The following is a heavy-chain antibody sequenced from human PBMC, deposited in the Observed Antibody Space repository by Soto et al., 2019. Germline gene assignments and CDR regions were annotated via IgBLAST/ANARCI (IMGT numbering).Heavy chain of an antibody. CDR1: GFTFGDFW. J-gene: IGHJ4*02. V-gene: IGHV3-7*05. CDR3: VRDIAE. CDR2: IKHDGSEK. D-gene: IGHD6-13*01. Sequence: EVQLVESGGGLVQPGGSLRLSCAASGFTFGDFWMSWARQAPGKGLGWVANIKHDGSEKYYVESMKGRCSISRDDAKNSLYLQMNVLSAEDTAMYYCVRDIAEWGQGTLVTVSS.